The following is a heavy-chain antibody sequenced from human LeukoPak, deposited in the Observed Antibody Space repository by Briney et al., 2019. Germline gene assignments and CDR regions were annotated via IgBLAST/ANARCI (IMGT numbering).Heavy chain of an antibody. Sequence: GGSLRLPCTASGFTFVDYAMTWIRQAPGKGLEWVSFIRSKTHGGTTEYAASVKGRFIISRDDSNSIAYLQMNSLKTEDTALYYCTTGPYYESSGYRLDYWGQGNLVTVSS. CDR1: GFTFVDYA. D-gene: IGHD3-22*01. CDR3: TTGPYYESSGYRLDY. CDR2: IRSKTHGGTT. V-gene: IGHV3-49*03. J-gene: IGHJ4*02.